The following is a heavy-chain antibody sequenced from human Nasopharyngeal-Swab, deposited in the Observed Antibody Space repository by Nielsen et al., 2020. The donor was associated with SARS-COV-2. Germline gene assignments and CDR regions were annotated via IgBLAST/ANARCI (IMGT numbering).Heavy chain of an antibody. V-gene: IGHV3-66*01. D-gene: IGHD2-2*01. Sequence: GGSLRLSCAASGFTVSSNYMSWVRQAPGKGLEWVSVIYSGGSTYYADSVKGRFTISRDNSKNTLYLQMNSLRAEDTAVYYCARGGSGYQLLRVGDAFDIWGQGTMVTVSS. J-gene: IGHJ3*02. CDR2: IYSGGST. CDR3: ARGGSGYQLLRVGDAFDI. CDR1: GFTVSSNY.